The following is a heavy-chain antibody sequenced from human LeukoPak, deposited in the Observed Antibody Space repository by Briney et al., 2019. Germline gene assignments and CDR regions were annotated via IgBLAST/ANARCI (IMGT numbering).Heavy chain of an antibody. Sequence: SETLSLTCAVYGGSFSGYYWSWIRQPPGKGLEWIGEINHSGSTNYNPSLKSRVTISVDTSKNQFSLKLSSVTAADTAVYYCARGRLWSPFDPWGQGTLVTVSS. V-gene: IGHV4-34*01. J-gene: IGHJ5*02. D-gene: IGHD5-18*01. CDR3: ARGRLWSPFDP. CDR2: INHSGST. CDR1: GGSFSGYY.